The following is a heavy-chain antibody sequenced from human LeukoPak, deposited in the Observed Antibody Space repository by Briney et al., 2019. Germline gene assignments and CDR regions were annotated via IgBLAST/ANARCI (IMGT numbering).Heavy chain of an antibody. V-gene: IGHV1-69*01. J-gene: IGHJ1*01. CDR3: AGSTVTRLAEYFQH. CDR2: IIPIFGTA. Sequence: GASVKVSCKASGGTFSSYAISWVRQVPGQGLEWMGGIIPIFGTANYAQKFQGRVTITADESTSTAYMELSSLRSEDTALYYCAGSTVTRLAEYFQHWGQGTLVTVSS. CDR1: GGTFSSYA. D-gene: IGHD4-17*01.